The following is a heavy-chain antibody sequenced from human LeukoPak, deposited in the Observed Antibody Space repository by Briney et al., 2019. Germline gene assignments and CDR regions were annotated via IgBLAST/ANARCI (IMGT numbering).Heavy chain of an antibody. V-gene: IGHV3-23*01. J-gene: IGHJ4*02. CDR3: AKAVVSGRSFDY. D-gene: IGHD6-19*01. Sequence: GGSLRLSCAASGFTFTTYAVSWVSQAPGKWMDWVSTISGSGAFTYYADSVKGRFTISRDNSKNTLYLQMNSLRAADTAVYYCAKAVVSGRSFDYWGQGTLVTASS. CDR2: ISGSGAFT. CDR1: GFTFTTYA.